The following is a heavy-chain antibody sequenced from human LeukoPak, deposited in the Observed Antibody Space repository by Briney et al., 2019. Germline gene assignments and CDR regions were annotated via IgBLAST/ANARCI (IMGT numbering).Heavy chain of an antibody. V-gene: IGHV1-69*04. D-gene: IGHD2-2*01. CDR3: ARGWCSSTSCYRVDWFDP. Sequence: ASVKVSCKASGGTFSSYAISWVRQAPGQGLEWMGRIIPIFGIANYAQKSQGRVTITADKSTSTAYMELSSLRSEDTAVYYCARGWCSSTSCYRVDWFDPWGQGTLVTVSS. CDR1: GGTFSSYA. CDR2: IIPIFGIA. J-gene: IGHJ5*02.